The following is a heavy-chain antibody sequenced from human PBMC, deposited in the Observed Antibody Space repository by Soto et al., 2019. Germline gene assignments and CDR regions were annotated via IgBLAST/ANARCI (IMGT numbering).Heavy chain of an antibody. D-gene: IGHD6-13*01. CDR2: VNTGNGNT. J-gene: IGHJ6*02. CDR1: GHTFTNFA. CDR3: ARDRSALPAAVRNGMDV. Sequence: ASVKVSCKAPGHTFTNFAIHWVRQAPGQSLEWMGWVNTGNGNTKYSQKFQGRVTITRDTSASTAYMELSSLRSDDSAVYYCARDRSALPAAVRNGMDVWGQGTSVTVSS. V-gene: IGHV1-3*04.